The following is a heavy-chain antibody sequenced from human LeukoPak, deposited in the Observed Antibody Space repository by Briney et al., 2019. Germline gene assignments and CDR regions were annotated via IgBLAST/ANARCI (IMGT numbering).Heavy chain of an antibody. CDR1: GFTFSNYS. V-gene: IGHV3-21*01. CDR3: ARGGARRLDY. Sequence: GGSLRLSCAASGFTFSNYSMNWVRQAPGKGLEWVSSISSSSSYIYYADSVKGRFTISRDNAKNSLYLQMNSLRAEDTAVYYCARGGARRLDYWGQGTLVTVSS. D-gene: IGHD6-6*01. J-gene: IGHJ4*02. CDR2: ISSSSSYI.